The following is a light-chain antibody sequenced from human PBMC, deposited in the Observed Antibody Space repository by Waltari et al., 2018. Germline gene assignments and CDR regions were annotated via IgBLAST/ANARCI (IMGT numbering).Light chain of an antibody. CDR2: RAS. CDR3: QQHGTLPAT. J-gene: IGKJ1*01. CDR1: QSSGSSS. Sequence: EIVLTQSPGTASLSPGERVTLSCRASQSSGSSSLAWYQQKPGQATRLVIYRASRRAPCIPGRFSGSGSGTDFSLIISILDPEDVAVYYCQQHGTLPATFGQGTKVEIK. V-gene: IGKV3-20*01.